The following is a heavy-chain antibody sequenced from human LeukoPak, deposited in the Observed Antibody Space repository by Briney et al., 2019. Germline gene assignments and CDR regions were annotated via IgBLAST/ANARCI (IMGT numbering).Heavy chain of an antibody. CDR2: VSTRGRTT. D-gene: IGHD3-10*01. Sequence: GGSLRLSCAASGFSFSRDELNWVRQAPGKGREWVSYVSTRGRTTYYADSVRGRFTISRDNAKNSLYLQMSSLRAEDKAVYYCARDRTMVRGLANYFYGMDVWGQGTTVIVSS. CDR3: ARDRTMVRGLANYFYGMDV. V-gene: IGHV3-48*03. J-gene: IGHJ6*02. CDR1: GFSFSRDE.